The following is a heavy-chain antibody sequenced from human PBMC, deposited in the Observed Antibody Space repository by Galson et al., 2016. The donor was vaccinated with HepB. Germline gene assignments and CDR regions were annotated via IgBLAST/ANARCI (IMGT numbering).Heavy chain of an antibody. CDR3: ARATIFGLVPDS. CDR1: VSISSGDNY. CDR2: IYHSASP. Sequence: VSISSGDNYWTWIRQAPGKGLEWIGYIYHSASPYYNPSLKGRTSISVDTSKNELSLSLNSVTAADTAVYYCARATIFGLVPDSWGQGALVIVSS. D-gene: IGHD3-3*01. J-gene: IGHJ4*02. V-gene: IGHV4-30-4*01.